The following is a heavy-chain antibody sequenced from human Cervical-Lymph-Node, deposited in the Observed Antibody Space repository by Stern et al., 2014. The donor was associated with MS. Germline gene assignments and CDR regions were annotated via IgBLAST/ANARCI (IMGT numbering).Heavy chain of an antibody. CDR1: GGSILRTDW. Sequence: QVQLQESGPGLVKPSGTLSLTCAVSGGSILRTDWWSWVRQPPGKGLEWIGEVHHSGYANYNPSLKSRVTISVDKTNNQFSLYLTPVTAADTALYYCASRTLTFPYYFDSWGQGTLVTVSS. CDR2: VHHSGYA. D-gene: IGHD3-9*01. J-gene: IGHJ4*02. CDR3: ASRTLTFPYYFDS. V-gene: IGHV4-4*02.